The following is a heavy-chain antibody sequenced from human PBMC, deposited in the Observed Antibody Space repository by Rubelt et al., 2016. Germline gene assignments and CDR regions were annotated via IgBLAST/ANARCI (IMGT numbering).Heavy chain of an antibody. CDR1: GYTFTSYA. V-gene: IGHV1-3*01. CDR3: ARQTTYYDFWSGADNWFDP. J-gene: IGHJ5*02. Sequence: QVQLVQSGAEVKKPGASVKVSCKASGYTFTSYAMHWVRQAPGQRLEWMGWINAGNGNTKYSQKSQGRGTMTRDTSTSTVYMELSSLRSEDTAVYYCARQTTYYDFWSGADNWFDPWGQGTLVTVSS. CDR2: INAGNGNT. D-gene: IGHD3-3*01.